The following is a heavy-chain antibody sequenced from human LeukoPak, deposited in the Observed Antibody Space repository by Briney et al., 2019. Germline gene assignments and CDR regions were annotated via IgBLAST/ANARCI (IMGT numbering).Heavy chain of an antibody. CDR3: ARARPDIVVVVAAIIFDC. Sequence: PSETLSLTCAVYGGSFSGYYWSWIRQPPGKGLEWIGEINHSGSTNYNPSLKSRVTISVDASKNQFSLKLSSVTAADTAVYYCARARPDIVVVVAAIIFDCWGQGTLVTVSS. CDR1: GGSFSGYY. V-gene: IGHV4-34*01. CDR2: INHSGST. J-gene: IGHJ4*02. D-gene: IGHD2-15*01.